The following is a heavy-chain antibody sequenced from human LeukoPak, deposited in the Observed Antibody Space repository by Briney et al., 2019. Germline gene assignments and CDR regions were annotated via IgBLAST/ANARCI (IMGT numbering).Heavy chain of an antibody. J-gene: IGHJ3*02. V-gene: IGHV3-48*03. CDR3: ANGYGSGSHNDAFDI. Sequence: GGSLRLSCAASGFTFSSYEMNWVRQAPGKGLEWVSYISSSGSTIYYADSVKGRFTISRDNSKNTLYLQMNSLRAEDTAVYYCANGYGSGSHNDAFDIWGQGTTVTVSS. D-gene: IGHD3-10*01. CDR1: GFTFSSYE. CDR2: ISSSGSTI.